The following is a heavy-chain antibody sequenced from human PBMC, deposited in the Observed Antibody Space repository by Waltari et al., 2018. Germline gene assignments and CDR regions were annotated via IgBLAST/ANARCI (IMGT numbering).Heavy chain of an antibody. CDR1: GFTFSSYW. Sequence: VQLVESGGGLVQPGGSLRLSCAASGFTFSSYWMHWVGQVPGKGLVWVARINTDGSRTSYPDSLKGVLTISRNNAKNTLYLQMNSLGAEDTVVYYCARDPYGYYGSGSYLDYWGQGTLVTVSS. D-gene: IGHD3-10*01. V-gene: IGHV3-74*01. CDR3: ARDPYGYYGSGSYLDY. J-gene: IGHJ4*02. CDR2: INTDGSRT.